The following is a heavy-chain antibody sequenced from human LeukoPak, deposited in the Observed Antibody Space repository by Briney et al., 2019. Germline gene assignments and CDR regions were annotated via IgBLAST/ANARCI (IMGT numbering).Heavy chain of an antibody. CDR1: GGSFSFYY. V-gene: IGHV4-34*01. Sequence: SETLSLTCTVYGGSFSFYYWSWIRQPPGKGLEWIGEINHSGSTKYNPSLKSRVTISVDTSKNQFSLKLSSVTAADTAVYYCARDVPMYSGSHLYYYMDVWGKGTTVTVSS. J-gene: IGHJ6*03. CDR2: INHSGST. D-gene: IGHD1-26*01. CDR3: ARDVPMYSGSHLYYYMDV.